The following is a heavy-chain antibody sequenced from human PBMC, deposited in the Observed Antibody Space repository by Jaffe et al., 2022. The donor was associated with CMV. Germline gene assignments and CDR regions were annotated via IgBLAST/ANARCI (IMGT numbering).Heavy chain of an antibody. Sequence: QVQLVQSGAELKKPGSSVKVSCKASRDTFSNYAINWLRQAPGQGPQWVGRIVPRLGMTNYEQMLQDRVKITADRSTTTVFMELSGLRSDDTAVYYCARVADATRHYNYYHYMDVWGKGTTVTVS. CDR1: RDTFSNYA. CDR2: IVPRLGMT. V-gene: IGHV1-69*09. J-gene: IGHJ6*03. CDR3: ARVADATRHYNYYHYMDV.